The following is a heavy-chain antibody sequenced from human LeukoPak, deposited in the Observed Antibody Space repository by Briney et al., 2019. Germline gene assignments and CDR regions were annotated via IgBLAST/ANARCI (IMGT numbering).Heavy chain of an antibody. CDR3: AKGDCSSTSCPPDYYYYYYMDV. CDR1: GFTFGSYG. Sequence: GRSLRLSCAASGFTFGSYGMHWVRQAPGKGLEWVAVISYDGSNKYYADSVKGRFTISRDNSKNTLYLQMNSLRTEDTAVYYCAKGDCSSTSCPPDYYYYYYMDVWGKGTTVTVSS. CDR2: ISYDGSNK. V-gene: IGHV3-30*18. J-gene: IGHJ6*03. D-gene: IGHD2-2*01.